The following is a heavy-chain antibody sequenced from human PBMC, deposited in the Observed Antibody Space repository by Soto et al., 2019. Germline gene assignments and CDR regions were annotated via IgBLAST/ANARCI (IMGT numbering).Heavy chain of an antibody. J-gene: IGHJ4*02. CDR3: ARYDRGADF. CDR2: IYPADSDT. V-gene: IGHV5-51*01. D-gene: IGHD3-16*01. Sequence: PGESLKISCKGSGYGFMTYWIGWVRQMPGKGLEWMGTIYPADSDTKYNPSLQGQVTISVDTSKSTAYLQWSSLRASDTATYFCARYDRGADFWGQGTQVPVSS. CDR1: GYGFMTYW.